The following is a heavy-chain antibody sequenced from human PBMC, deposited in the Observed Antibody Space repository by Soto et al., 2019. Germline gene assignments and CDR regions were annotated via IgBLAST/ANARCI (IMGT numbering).Heavy chain of an antibody. CDR2: IGTSDNNI. V-gene: IGHV3-48*03. CDR1: GFTFTSYE. CDR3: AREELNCGGDCFAF. D-gene: IGHD2-21*01. J-gene: IGHJ4*02. Sequence: VGSLRLSCAASGFTFTSYEFNWVRQAPGKGLEWISYIGTSDNNIYYADSVKGRFTVSRDNARNSLYLQMNSLRAEDTAIYYCAREELNCGGDCFAFWGQGALVTVSS.